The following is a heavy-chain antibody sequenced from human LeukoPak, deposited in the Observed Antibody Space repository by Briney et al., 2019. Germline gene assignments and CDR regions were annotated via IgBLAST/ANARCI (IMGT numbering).Heavy chain of an antibody. CDR3: ARAPRVAAAGLLDY. V-gene: IGHV1-18*01. J-gene: IGHJ4*02. CDR2: ISAYNGNT. D-gene: IGHD6-13*01. CDR1: GYTFTSYG. Sequence: ASVKVSCKASGYTFTSYGISWVRQAPGQGLEWMGWISAYNGNTDYAQSLQGRVTMTTDTSTSTAYMELRSLRSDDTAVYYCARAPRVAAAGLLDYWGQGTLVTVSS.